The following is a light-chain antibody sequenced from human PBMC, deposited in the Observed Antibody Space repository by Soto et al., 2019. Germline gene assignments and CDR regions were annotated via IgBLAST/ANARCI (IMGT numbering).Light chain of an antibody. CDR1: RSISDW. Sequence: DIQMTQSPSTLSASVGDRVTITCRASRSISDWLAWYQQKPGKAPELLIFDASSLKSGVPSRFSGSGSRTEFTLTISRLQPDDVATYYCLQYSSHSWTFGQGTKVDIK. CDR2: DAS. V-gene: IGKV1-5*01. J-gene: IGKJ1*01. CDR3: LQYSSHSWT.